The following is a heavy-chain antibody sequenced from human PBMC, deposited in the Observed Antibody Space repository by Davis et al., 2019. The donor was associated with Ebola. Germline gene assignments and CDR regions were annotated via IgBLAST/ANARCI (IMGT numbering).Heavy chain of an antibody. Sequence: GESLKISCAASGFTFSSYGMHWVRQAPGKGLEWVSAISGSGGSTYYADSVKGRFTISRDNSKNTLYLQMNSLRAEDTAVYYCAKDYSEYDYIWGSYRPYYFDYWGQGTLVTVSS. J-gene: IGHJ4*02. D-gene: IGHD3-16*02. CDR2: ISGSGGST. CDR3: AKDYSEYDYIWGSYRPYYFDY. V-gene: IGHV3-23*01. CDR1: GFTFSSYG.